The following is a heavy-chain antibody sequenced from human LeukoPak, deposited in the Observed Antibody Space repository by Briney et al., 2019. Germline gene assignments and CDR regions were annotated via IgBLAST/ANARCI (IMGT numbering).Heavy chain of an antibody. D-gene: IGHD6-19*01. V-gene: IGHV3-30-3*01. J-gene: IGHJ4*02. CDR1: GFTFSNYG. CDR3: ARRGSSGCFDF. Sequence: GGSLRLSCAASGFTFSNYGMYWVRQAPGKGLEWVAVMSHDGSNEYYGDSVKGRFTISRDNSKNTLFLQMHSLRAEGTATYYCARRGSSGCFDFWGQGTLVTVSS. CDR2: MSHDGSNE.